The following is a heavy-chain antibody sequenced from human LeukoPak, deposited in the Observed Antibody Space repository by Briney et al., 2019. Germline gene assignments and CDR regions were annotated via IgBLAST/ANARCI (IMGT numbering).Heavy chain of an antibody. Sequence: GGSLRLSCAASGFTFSTYGMNWVRQAPGKGLEWVSYISSVITTVYYADSVKGRFTISRDNARNSLYLQMNSLRAEDTAVFYCARPISGTLGYGMDVWGQGTTVTVSS. D-gene: IGHD1-26*01. CDR3: ARPISGTLGYGMDV. CDR1: GFTFSTYG. J-gene: IGHJ6*02. CDR2: ISSVITTV. V-gene: IGHV3-48*01.